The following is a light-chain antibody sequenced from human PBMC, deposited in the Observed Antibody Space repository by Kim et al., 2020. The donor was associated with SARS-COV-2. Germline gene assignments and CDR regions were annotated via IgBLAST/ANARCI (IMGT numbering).Light chain of an antibody. CDR2: QDN. J-gene: IGLJ2*01. CDR3: QAWDSSTVV. CDR1: KFGDIY. Sequence: LLPGQPARITCSGDKFGDIYTCCYQQKPGQSPVLVIYQDNKRPSGIPERFSGSNSGNTATLTISGTQAMDEADYFCQAWDSSTVVFGGGTQLTVL. V-gene: IGLV3-1*01.